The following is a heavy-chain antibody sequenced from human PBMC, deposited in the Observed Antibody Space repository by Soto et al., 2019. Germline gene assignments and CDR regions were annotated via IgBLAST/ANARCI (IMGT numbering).Heavy chain of an antibody. D-gene: IGHD6-6*01. J-gene: IGHJ4*02. CDR3: ARGTIAARRGNFDY. CDR2: INHSGST. Sequence: SETLSLTCAVYGGSFSGYYWIWIRQPPGKGLEWIGEINHSGSTNYNPSLKSRVTISVDTSKNQFSLKLSSVTAADTAVYYCARGTIAARRGNFDYWGQGTLVTVSS. CDR1: GGSFSGYY. V-gene: IGHV4-34*01.